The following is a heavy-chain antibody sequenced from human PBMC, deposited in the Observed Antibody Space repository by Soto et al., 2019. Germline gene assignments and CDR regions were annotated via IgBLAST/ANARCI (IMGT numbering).Heavy chain of an antibody. J-gene: IGHJ4*02. V-gene: IGHV1-3*01. CDR3: ARDNKAAAGVFSY. Sequence: ASVKVSCKASGYTFTSYAMHWVRQAPGQRLEWMGWINAGNGNTKYSQKFQGRVTITRDTSASTAYMELSSLRSEDTAGYYCARDNKAAAGVFSYWGQGTLVTVSS. CDR2: INAGNGNT. CDR1: GYTFTSYA. D-gene: IGHD6-13*01.